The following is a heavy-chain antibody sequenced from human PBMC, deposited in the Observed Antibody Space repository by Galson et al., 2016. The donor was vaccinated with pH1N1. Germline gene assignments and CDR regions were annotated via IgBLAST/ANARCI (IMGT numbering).Heavy chain of an antibody. J-gene: IGHJ5*02. Sequence: SVKVSCKASGYTFIVHYMHWVRQAPGHGLEWMGWINPNSGGTNYAQNFRGRVTLTRDTSINTTYMELSSLTSDDTAVYYCATGSGNSWFDPWGQGTLVTVSS. D-gene: IGHD3-10*01. CDR3: ATGSGNSWFDP. CDR1: GYTFIVHY. CDR2: INPNSGGT. V-gene: IGHV1-2*02.